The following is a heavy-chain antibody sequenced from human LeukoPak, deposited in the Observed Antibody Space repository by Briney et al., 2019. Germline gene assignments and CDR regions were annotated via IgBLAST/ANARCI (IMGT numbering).Heavy chain of an antibody. CDR2: INHSGST. J-gene: IGHJ5*02. CDR1: GGSFSASY. Sequence: PSETLSLTCAVYGGSFSASYWSWIRQPPGKGLEWIGEINHSGSTNYKPSLKSRVTISVDTSKNQFSLKLNSVTAADTAVYYCARANVLRFLGGFDPWGQGTLVTVSS. CDR3: ARANVLRFLGGFDP. D-gene: IGHD3-3*01. V-gene: IGHV4-34*01.